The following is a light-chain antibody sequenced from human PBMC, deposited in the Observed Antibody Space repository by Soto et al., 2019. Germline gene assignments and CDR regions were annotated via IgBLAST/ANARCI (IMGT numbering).Light chain of an antibody. J-gene: IGKJ1*01. CDR3: QQYNSYSWT. CDR2: DAS. V-gene: IGKV1-5*01. Sequence: DIKMALSPSTLSASVGDRDSTTRWASQSISSWLAWYQQKPGKAPKLLIYDASSWESGVPSRFSGSGSGTEFTLTISSLQPDDFATYYCQQYNSYSWTFGQGTKVDI. CDR1: QSISSW.